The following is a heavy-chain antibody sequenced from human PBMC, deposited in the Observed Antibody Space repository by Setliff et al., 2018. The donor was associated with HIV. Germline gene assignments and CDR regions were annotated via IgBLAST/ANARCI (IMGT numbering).Heavy chain of an antibody. V-gene: IGHV1-8*02. D-gene: IGHD6-19*01. CDR1: GGTFSSYV. J-gene: IGHJ6*03. Sequence: ASVKVSCKASGGTFSSYVINWVRQATGQGLEWMGWMNPNSGNTGYAQKFQGRVTMTRNTSISTAYMELSSLRSEDTAVYYCARGLAVAGKSYYSYYYMDVWGKGTTVTVSS. CDR2: MNPNSGNT. CDR3: ARGLAVAGKSYYSYYYMDV.